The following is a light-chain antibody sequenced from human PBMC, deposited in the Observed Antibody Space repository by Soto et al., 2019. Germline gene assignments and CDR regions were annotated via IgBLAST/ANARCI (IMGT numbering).Light chain of an antibody. J-gene: IGLJ1*01. CDR1: SSDVWSYNL. Sequence: QSALTQPASVSGSPGQSITISCTGTSSDVWSYNLVSWYQQHPGKAPKLMIYEGSKRPSGVSNRFSGSKSGNTASLTISWLQAEDEADYYCCSYAGSSTYVFGTGTKLTVL. V-gene: IGLV2-23*01. CDR3: CSYAGSSTYV. CDR2: EGS.